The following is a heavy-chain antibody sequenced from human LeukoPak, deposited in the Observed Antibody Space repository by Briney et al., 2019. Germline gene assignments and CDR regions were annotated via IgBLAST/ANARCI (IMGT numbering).Heavy chain of an antibody. Sequence: GGSLRLSCVASGFTFSSYAMGWVRQAPGKRPEWVSSLTDSGGTTYYVDSVKGRFTISRDSSKNTLYLHMNSLRAEDTAMYYCAKKRDAFDIWGQGTVVAVSS. D-gene: IGHD5-24*01. J-gene: IGHJ3*02. CDR2: LTDSGGTT. CDR1: GFTFSSYA. CDR3: AKKRDAFDI. V-gene: IGHV3-23*01.